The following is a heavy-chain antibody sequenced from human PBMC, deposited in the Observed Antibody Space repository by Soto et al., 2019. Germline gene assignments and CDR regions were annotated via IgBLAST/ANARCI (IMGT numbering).Heavy chain of an antibody. CDR3: AAEVKGYCSGGNC. V-gene: IGHV1-58*01. D-gene: IGHD2-15*01. J-gene: IGHJ4*02. CDR1: GFTFTSSA. CDR2: IVVGSGNT. Sequence: ASVKVSCKASGFTFTSSAVQWVRQARGQRLEWIGWIVVGSGNTNYAQKFQERVTITRDMSTSTAYMELISLRSEDTAVYYCAAEVKGYCSGGNCWGQGTLVTVS.